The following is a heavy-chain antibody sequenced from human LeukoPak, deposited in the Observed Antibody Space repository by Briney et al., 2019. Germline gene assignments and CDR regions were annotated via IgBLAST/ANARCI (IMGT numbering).Heavy chain of an antibody. CDR3: ASFMTTVTIPDY. J-gene: IGHJ4*02. Sequence: GGSLRLSCAASGFTFRSYSMNWVRQAPGKRLEWLSSITSSGSHMYHADSVKGRFTISGDNAKSSLYLQMNSLSAEDTAVYYCASFMTTVTIPDYWGQGTLVTVSS. V-gene: IGHV3-21*01. D-gene: IGHD4-17*01. CDR2: ITSSGSHM. CDR1: GFTFRSYS.